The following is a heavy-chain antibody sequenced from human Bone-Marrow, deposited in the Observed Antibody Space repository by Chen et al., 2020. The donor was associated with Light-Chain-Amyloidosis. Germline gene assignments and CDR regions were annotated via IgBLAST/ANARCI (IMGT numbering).Heavy chain of an antibody. V-gene: IGHV4-34*02. J-gene: IGHJ4*02. D-gene: IGHD6-19*01. CDR1: GESFSGYY. CDR3: ASSGWYRGY. CDR2: INHRGST. Sequence: QVQLQQWGAGLLKPSETLSLTCAVYGESFSGYYWSWIRQPPGKALEWIGEINHRGSTTYNPSLKSRVIISVDTSRNQFSLGLNSVTAADTAVYYCASSGWYRGYWGQGTLDTVSS.